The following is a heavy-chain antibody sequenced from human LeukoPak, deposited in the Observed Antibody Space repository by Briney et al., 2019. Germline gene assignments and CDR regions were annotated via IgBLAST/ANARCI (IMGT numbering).Heavy chain of an antibody. V-gene: IGHV4-38-2*02. CDR1: GGSISSGSY. CDR2: IYHSGST. D-gene: IGHD6-25*01. CDR3: ARDSAAMDD. Sequence: SQTLSLTCTVSGGSISSGSYWGWIRQPPGKGLEWIGSIYHSGSTYYNPSLKSRVTISVDTSKNQFSLKLSSVTAADTAVYYCARDSAAMDDWGQGTLVTVSS. J-gene: IGHJ4*02.